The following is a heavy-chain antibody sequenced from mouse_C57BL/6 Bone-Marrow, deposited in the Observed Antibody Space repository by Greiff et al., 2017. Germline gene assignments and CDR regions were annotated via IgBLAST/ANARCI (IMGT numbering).Heavy chain of an antibody. CDR1: GYTFTSYW. CDR2: IDPNSGGT. Sequence: VQLQQPGAELVKPGASVKLSCKASGYTFTSYWMHWVKQRPGRGLEWIGRIDPNSGGTKYNEKFKSKATLTVDKPSITAYMQLSSLTSEDSAVYYCARNYGSSYYAMDYWGQGTSVTVSS. CDR3: ARNYGSSYYAMDY. V-gene: IGHV1-72*01. J-gene: IGHJ4*01. D-gene: IGHD1-1*01.